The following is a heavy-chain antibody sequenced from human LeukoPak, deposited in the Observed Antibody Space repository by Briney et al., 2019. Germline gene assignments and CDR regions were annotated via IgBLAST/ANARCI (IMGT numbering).Heavy chain of an antibody. Sequence: GGSLRLSCAASGFTFSDYYMSWIRQAPGKGLEWVSYISSSGSTIYYADSVKGRFTISRDNAKNSLYLQMNSLRAEDTAIYYCARAQWTAFDYYYYMDVWGKGTTVTVSS. J-gene: IGHJ6*03. V-gene: IGHV3-11*04. CDR1: GFTFSDYY. CDR3: ARAQWTAFDYYYYMDV. CDR2: ISSSGSTI. D-gene: IGHD3/OR15-3a*01.